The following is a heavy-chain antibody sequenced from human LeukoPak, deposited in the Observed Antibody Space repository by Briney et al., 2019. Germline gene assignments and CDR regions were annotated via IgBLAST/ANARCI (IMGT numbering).Heavy chain of an antibody. CDR3: ARRGSGYYYYAMDV. Sequence: SETLSLTCTVSGGSISSYYWSWIRQPPGKGLEWIGHIYYSGSTNYNPSLKSRVTISVDTSKNQFSLNLSSVTAADTAVYYCARRGSGYYYYAMDVWGQGTTVIVSS. J-gene: IGHJ6*02. V-gene: IGHV4-59*08. CDR1: GGSISSYY. CDR2: IYYSGST. D-gene: IGHD3-10*01.